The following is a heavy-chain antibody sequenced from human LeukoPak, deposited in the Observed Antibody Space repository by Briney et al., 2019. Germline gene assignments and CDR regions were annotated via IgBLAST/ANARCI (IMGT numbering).Heavy chain of an antibody. V-gene: IGHV4-39*01. D-gene: IGHD3-22*01. Sequence: SETLPLXCSVSRGSISSSNFYWGWIRQPPGKGLEWIGCIHYTGIPYYKESLKRRVTISVHTSENQFSLKLSSVTAADTAVYYCARHNGYYDHMSGYSYHPDYWGQGTLVTVSS. CDR3: ARHNGYYDHMSGYSYHPDY. CDR2: IHYTGIP. CDR1: RGSISSSNFY. J-gene: IGHJ4*02.